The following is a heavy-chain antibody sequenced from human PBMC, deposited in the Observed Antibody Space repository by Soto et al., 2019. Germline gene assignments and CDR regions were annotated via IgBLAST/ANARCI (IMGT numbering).Heavy chain of an antibody. Sequence: EVHVLESGGGLVQRGGSLRLSCAASGFTFSSNAMGWVRQAPGKGLEWVSTISGSGDTTYSADSVKGRLTISRDSSKNTVYLQMNSLRADDTAVYYCAKDPRLAHCGSTNCYSYFDYWGQGTLVTV. J-gene: IGHJ4*02. V-gene: IGHV3-23*01. CDR2: ISGSGDTT. D-gene: IGHD2-2*01. CDR3: AKDPRLAHCGSTNCYSYFDY. CDR1: GFTFSSNA.